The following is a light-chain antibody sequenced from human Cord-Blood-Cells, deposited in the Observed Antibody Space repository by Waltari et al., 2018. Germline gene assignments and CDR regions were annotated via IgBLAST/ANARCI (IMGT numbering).Light chain of an antibody. J-gene: IGKJ1*01. CDR3: QQSYSTPPWT. CDR2: AAS. CDR1: QSISSY. V-gene: IGKV1-39*01. Sequence: DIQMTQSPSSLSASVGDRVTITCRASQSISSYLNWYQQKPGKAHKLLIYAASSLQRGVPSRFSGSGSGTDFTLTISSLQPEDFATYYCQQSYSTPPWTFGQGTKVEIK.